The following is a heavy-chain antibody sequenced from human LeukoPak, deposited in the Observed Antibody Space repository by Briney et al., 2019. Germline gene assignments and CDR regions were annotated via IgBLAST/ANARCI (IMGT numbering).Heavy chain of an antibody. Sequence: SETLSLTCAVYGGSFSGYYWSWIRQPPGKGLEWIGEINHSGSTNYNPSLKSRVTISVDTSKNQFSLKLSSVTAADTAAYYCAAAYCGGDCYDYYYYGMDVWGQGTTVTVSS. CDR2: INHSGST. V-gene: IGHV4-34*01. J-gene: IGHJ6*02. CDR1: GGSFSGYY. CDR3: AAAYCGGDCYDYYYYGMDV. D-gene: IGHD2-21*02.